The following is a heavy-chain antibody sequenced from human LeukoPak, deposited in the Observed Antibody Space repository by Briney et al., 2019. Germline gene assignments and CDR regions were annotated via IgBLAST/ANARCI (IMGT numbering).Heavy chain of an antibody. V-gene: IGHV4-39*07. CDR2: INHSGST. D-gene: IGHD6-19*01. Sequence: PSETLSLTCAVSGGSISSSSYYWGWIRQPPGKGLEWIGEINHSGSTNYNPSLKSRVTISVDTSKNQFSLKLSSVTAADTAVYYCASSFRTSSGLDAWGQGTLVTVSS. J-gene: IGHJ5*02. CDR1: GGSISSSSYY. CDR3: ASSFRTSSGLDA.